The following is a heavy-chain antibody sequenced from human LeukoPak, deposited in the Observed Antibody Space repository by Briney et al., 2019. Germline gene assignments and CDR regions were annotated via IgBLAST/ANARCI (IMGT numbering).Heavy chain of an antibody. CDR3: AKDVKTSSSPVWHYYYYGMDV. Sequence: GGSLRLSCAASGFTFDDYAMHWVRQAPGKGLEWVSLISWDGGSTYYADSVKGRFTISRDNSKNSLYLQMNSLRAEDTALYYCAKDVKTSSSPVWHYYYYGMDVWGQGTTVTVSS. J-gene: IGHJ6*02. CDR2: ISWDGGST. CDR1: GFTFDDYA. D-gene: IGHD6-6*01. V-gene: IGHV3-43D*03.